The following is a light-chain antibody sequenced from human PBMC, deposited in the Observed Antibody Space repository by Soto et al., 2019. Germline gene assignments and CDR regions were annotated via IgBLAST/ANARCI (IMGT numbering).Light chain of an antibody. J-gene: IGKJ2*01. CDR2: GAS. CDR1: QGVTGS. V-gene: IGKV3-15*01. Sequence: EIVMTQSPAILSVSPGETATLSCKASQGVTGSLAWYQQKPGQAPRLLIFGASTRATGIPARFSGSGSGPEFTLTISSLQSEDFGVYYCHQYNDWPPYTFGQGTKLEIK. CDR3: HQYNDWPPYT.